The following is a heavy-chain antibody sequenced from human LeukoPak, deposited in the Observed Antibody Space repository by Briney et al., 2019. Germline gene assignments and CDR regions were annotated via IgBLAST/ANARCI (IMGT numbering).Heavy chain of an antibody. J-gene: IGHJ4*02. CDR3: ARGGIAVAGPYY. Sequence: GGSLRLSCAASGFTFSSYSMNWVRQAPGKGLEWVSSISSSSSYIYYADSVKGRFTISRDNAKNSLYLQMNRLSAEDTAVYYCARGGIAVAGPYYGGQGTLVTVSS. CDR2: ISSSSSYI. D-gene: IGHD6-19*01. CDR1: GFTFSSYS. V-gene: IGHV3-21*01.